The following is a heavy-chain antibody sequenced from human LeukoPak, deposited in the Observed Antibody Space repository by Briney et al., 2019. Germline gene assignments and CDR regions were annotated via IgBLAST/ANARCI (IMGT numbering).Heavy chain of an antibody. V-gene: IGHV3-23*01. CDR1: GFTFNYYA. CDR2: IGGNGIST. CDR3: AKDRFGHTDQRPLAFDY. J-gene: IGHJ4*02. Sequence: GGSLRLSCAASGFTFNYYAMSWVRQAPGKGLEWVSGIGGNGISTYYAESVKGRFTISRDNSKNTLYLQVNSLRAEDTALYYCAKDRFGHTDQRPLAFDYWGQGTLVTVSS. D-gene: IGHD3-10*01.